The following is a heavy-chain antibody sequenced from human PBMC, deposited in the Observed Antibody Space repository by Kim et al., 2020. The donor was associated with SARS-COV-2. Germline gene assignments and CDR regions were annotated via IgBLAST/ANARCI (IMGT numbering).Heavy chain of an antibody. J-gene: IGHJ4*02. Sequence: SETLSLTCTVSGGSVSSGSYYWSWLRQPPGKGLEWIGYIYYSGSTNYNPSLKSRVTISVDTSKNQFSLKLSSVTAAATAAYYCARGRYDSSGYYWGQGT. CDR1: GGSVSSGSYY. D-gene: IGHD3-22*01. CDR3: ARGRYDSSGYY. CDR2: IYYSGST. V-gene: IGHV4-61*01.